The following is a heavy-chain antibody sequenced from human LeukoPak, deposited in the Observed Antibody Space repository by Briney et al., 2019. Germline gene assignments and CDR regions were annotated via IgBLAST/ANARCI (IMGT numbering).Heavy chain of an antibody. CDR1: GGSFSGYY. V-gene: IGHV4-34*01. CDR2: INHVGST. CDR3: ARVRYSSSWSRDYYYYYMDV. D-gene: IGHD6-13*01. Sequence: SETLSLTCAVYGGSFSGYYWSWIRQPPGKGLEWIGQINHVGSTKYNPSLKSRVTISVDTSKSQFSLKLSSVTAADTAVYYCARVRYSSSWSRDYYYYYMDVWGKGTTVTVSS. J-gene: IGHJ6*03.